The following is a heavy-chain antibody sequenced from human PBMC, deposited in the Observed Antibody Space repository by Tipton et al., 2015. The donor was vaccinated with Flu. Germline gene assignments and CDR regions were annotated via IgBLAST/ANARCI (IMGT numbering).Heavy chain of an antibody. CDR3: ARDESNSWYELYYYYYGMDV. D-gene: IGHD6-13*01. CDR1: GFTFSSYE. CDR2: ISGSGSTI. V-gene: IGHV3-48*03. Sequence: SLRLSCAASGFTFSSYEMNWVRQAPGKGLEWLSDISGSGSTIYYADSVKGRFTISRDNAKNSVYLQMNSLRAEDTAVYYCARDESNSWYELYYYYYGMDVWGQGTTVTVSS. J-gene: IGHJ6*02.